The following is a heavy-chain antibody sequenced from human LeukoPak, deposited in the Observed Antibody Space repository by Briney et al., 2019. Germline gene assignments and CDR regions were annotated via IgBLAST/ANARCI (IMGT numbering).Heavy chain of an antibody. V-gene: IGHV3-30*18. D-gene: IGHD4-17*01. CDR2: ISYDGSNK. J-gene: IGHJ4*02. CDR3: AKSTSVTQRGYFDY. CDR1: GFTFSSYG. Sequence: GGSLRLSCAASGFTFSSYGMHWVRQAPAKGLEWVAIISYDGSNKYYADSVKGRFTISRDNSKNTLYLQMNSLRAEDTAVYYCAKSTSVTQRGYFDYWGQGTLVTVSS.